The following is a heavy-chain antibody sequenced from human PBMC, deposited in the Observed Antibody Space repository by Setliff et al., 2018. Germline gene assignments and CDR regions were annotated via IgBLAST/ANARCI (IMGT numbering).Heavy chain of an antibody. J-gene: IGHJ4*02. CDR1: GGTFSNYG. Sequence: GASVKVSCKASGGTFSNYGVSCVRQAPGQGLEWMGGTIPMFGTTNYAQKFQGRVTIITDESTSTAYMELSSLRSDDTALYYCARVRPCGADCSTGVGGPFDFDFWGQGTLVTVSS. D-gene: IGHD2-21*02. CDR2: TIPMFGTT. V-gene: IGHV1-69*05. CDR3: ARVRPCGADCSTGVGGPFDFDF.